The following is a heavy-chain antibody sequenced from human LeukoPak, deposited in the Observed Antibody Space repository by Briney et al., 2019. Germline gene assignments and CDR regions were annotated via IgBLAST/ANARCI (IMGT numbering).Heavy chain of an antibody. Sequence: ASVKVSCKASGGTFSSYAISWVRQAPGQGLEWMGRIIPILGIANYAQKFQGRVTITADKSTSTAYMELSSLRSEDTAVYYCARDGYSYGNYYYYGMDVWGQGTTVTVSS. D-gene: IGHD5-18*01. CDR2: IIPILGIA. CDR1: GGTFSSYA. J-gene: IGHJ6*02. CDR3: ARDGYSYGNYYYYGMDV. V-gene: IGHV1-69*04.